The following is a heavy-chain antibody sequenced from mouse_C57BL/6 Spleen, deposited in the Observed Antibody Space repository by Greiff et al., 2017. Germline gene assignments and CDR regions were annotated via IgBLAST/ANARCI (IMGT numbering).Heavy chain of an antibody. CDR1: GFTFSSYA. CDR3: TRETTVVAMWDYAMDY. CDR2: ISSGGDYI. J-gene: IGHJ4*01. Sequence: EVQLVESGEGLVKPGGSLKLSCAASGFTFSSYAMSWVRQTPEKRLEWVAYISSGGDYIYYADTVKGRFTIARDNARNTLYLQMSSLKSEDTAMYYCTRETTVVAMWDYAMDYWGQGTSVTVSS. D-gene: IGHD1-1*01. V-gene: IGHV5-9-1*02.